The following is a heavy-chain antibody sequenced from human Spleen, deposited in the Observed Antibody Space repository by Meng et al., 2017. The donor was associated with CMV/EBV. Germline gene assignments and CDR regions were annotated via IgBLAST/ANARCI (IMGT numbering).Heavy chain of an antibody. CDR2: INPSGGNT. CDR3: ARVPSVAAADP. V-gene: IGHV1-46*01. CDR1: GYTFTSHH. D-gene: IGHD6-13*01. Sequence: ASVKVSCKASGYTFTSHHVHWVRQAPGQGLEWMGIINPSGGNTKYAQKFQGRVNMTRDTSISTAYMELNRLTSDDTAVYFCARVPSVAAADPWGQGTLVTVSS. J-gene: IGHJ5*02.